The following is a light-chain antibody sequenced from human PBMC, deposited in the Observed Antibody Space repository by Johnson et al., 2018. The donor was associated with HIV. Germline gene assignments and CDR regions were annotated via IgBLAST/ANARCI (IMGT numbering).Light chain of an antibody. CDR3: GTWDSSLGAHYF. CDR1: SSTIGKNY. CDR2: KNN. Sequence: QSVLTQPPSVSAAPGQKVTISCSGSSSTIGKNYVSWYQVLPGTAPKLLIYKNNERPSGIPDRFSGSKSGTSATLDITGLQTGDEADYYCGTWDSSLGAHYFFGSGTEVTVL. V-gene: IGLV1-51*02. J-gene: IGLJ1*01.